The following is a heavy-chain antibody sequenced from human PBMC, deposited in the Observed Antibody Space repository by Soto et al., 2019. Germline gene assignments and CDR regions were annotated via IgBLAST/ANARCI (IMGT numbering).Heavy chain of an antibody. CDR1: GFTFSSYA. V-gene: IGHV3-30-3*01. J-gene: IGHJ1*01. CDR2: ISYDGSNK. CDR3: ARDQCGGDCYPEYFQH. Sequence: QVQLVESGGGVVQPGRSLRLSCAASGFTFSSYAMHWVRQAPGKGLEWVAVISYDGSNKYYADSVKGRFTISRDNSKNTLYLQMNSLRAEDTAVYYCARDQCGGDCYPEYFQHWGQGTLVTVSS. D-gene: IGHD2-21*02.